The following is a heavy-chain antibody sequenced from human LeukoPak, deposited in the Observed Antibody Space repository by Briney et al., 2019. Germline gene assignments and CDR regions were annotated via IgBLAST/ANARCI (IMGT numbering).Heavy chain of an antibody. V-gene: IGHV3-23*01. CDR1: GFTFINYA. Sequence: GGSLRLSCAASGFTFINYAMNWVRQAPGKGLEWVSGISGSSGTINYAAPVKGRFTISRDNSRNTLYLQMNSLRADDTAVYYCAKRLGDPRAFDYWGQGTLVTVSS. D-gene: IGHD2-21*02. J-gene: IGHJ4*02. CDR2: ISGSSGTI. CDR3: AKRLGDPRAFDY.